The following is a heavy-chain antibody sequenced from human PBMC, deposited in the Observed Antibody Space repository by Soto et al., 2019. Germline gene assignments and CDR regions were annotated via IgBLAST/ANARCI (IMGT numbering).Heavy chain of an antibody. V-gene: IGHV3-74*01. D-gene: IGHD6-19*01. Sequence: EVQLVESGGGVVQPGGSLRLSCAASGFTFSSYWMHWVRQAPGKGLVWVSRINSDGSSTSYADSVKGRFTISRDNAKNTLYLQMNSLRAEDTAVYDFARAPCIAVAGTDYWGQGTLVTVSS. CDR1: GFTFSSYW. CDR3: ARAPCIAVAGTDY. CDR2: INSDGSST. J-gene: IGHJ4*02.